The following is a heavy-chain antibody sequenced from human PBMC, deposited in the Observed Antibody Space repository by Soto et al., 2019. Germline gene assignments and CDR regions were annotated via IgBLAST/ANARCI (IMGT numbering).Heavy chain of an antibody. CDR1: GGSFSGYY. Sequence: SETLSLTCAVYGGSFSGYYWSWIRQSPGKGLEWIGEINHSGSTNYTPSLKSRVTISVDTSKNQVSLKLSSVTAADTAVYYCARTTAFVSGTYPPAHFDYWGQGTRVTVS. D-gene: IGHD3-16*01. CDR2: INHSGST. J-gene: IGHJ4*02. CDR3: ARTTAFVSGTYPPAHFDY. V-gene: IGHV4-34*01.